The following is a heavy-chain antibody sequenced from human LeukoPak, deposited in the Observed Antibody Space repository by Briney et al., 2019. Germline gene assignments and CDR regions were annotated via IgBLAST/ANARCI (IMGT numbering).Heavy chain of an antibody. V-gene: IGHV3-7*03. CDR2: INRDGSER. CDR3: ARRATVTPYYYYYYGMDV. Sequence: PGGSLRLSCAASGFTFSNYWMTWVRQAPGKGLEWVANINRDGSERYYVDSVKGRFTISRDNAKNSLYLQMNSLRAEDTAVYYCARRATVTPYYYYYYGMDVWGQGTTVTVSS. D-gene: IGHD4-11*01. CDR1: GFTFSNYW. J-gene: IGHJ6*02.